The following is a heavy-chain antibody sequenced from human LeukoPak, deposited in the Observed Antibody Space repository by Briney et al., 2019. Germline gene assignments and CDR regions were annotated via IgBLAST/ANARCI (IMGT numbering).Heavy chain of an antibody. D-gene: IGHD3-16*01. CDR1: GGSISSYY. CDR3: ARRNSLVSEAFDI. J-gene: IGHJ3*02. CDR2: IYYSGST. V-gene: IGHV4-59*01. Sequence: PSETLSLTCTVSGGSISSYYWSWIRQPPGKGLEWIGYIYYSGSTNHNPSLKSRVTISVDTSKNQFSLKLSSVTAADTAVYYCARRNSLVSEAFDIWGQGTMVTVSS.